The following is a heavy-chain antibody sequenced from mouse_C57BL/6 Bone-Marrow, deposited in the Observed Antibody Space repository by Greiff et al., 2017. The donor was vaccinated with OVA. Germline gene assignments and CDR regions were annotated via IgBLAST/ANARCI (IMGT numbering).Heavy chain of an antibody. Sequence: QVQLQQPGAELVRPGTSVKLSCKASGYTFTSYWMHWVKQRPGQGLEWIGVIDPSDSYTNYNQKFKGKATLTVDTASSTAYMQRSSLTSEDSAVYYCARPLSYDYDMAWFAYWGQGTLVTVSA. CDR2: IDPSDSYT. CDR3: ARPLSYDYDMAWFAY. V-gene: IGHV1-59*01. D-gene: IGHD2-4*01. CDR1: GYTFTSYW. J-gene: IGHJ3*01.